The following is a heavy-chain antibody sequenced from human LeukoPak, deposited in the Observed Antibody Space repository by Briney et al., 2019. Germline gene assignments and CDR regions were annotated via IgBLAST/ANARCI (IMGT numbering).Heavy chain of an antibody. J-gene: IGHJ4*02. CDR1: DGSISSYY. Sequence: PSETLSLTCTVSDGSISSYYWSWIRQPPGKGLEWIGYIYYSGSTNYNPSLKSRGTISVDTSNNQFSLKLTSVTAADTAVYYCARSGRGNSAGFDCWGQGTLVTVSS. CDR2: IYYSGST. D-gene: IGHD3-10*01. CDR3: ARSGRGNSAGFDC. V-gene: IGHV4-59*01.